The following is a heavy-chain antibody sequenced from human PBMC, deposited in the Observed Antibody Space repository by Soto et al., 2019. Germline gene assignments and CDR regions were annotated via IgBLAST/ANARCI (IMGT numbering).Heavy chain of an antibody. CDR3: ARYCSGGSCYSRTIDY. CDR2: INHSGRT. V-gene: IGHV4-34*01. J-gene: IGHJ4*02. D-gene: IGHD2-15*01. Sequence: SETLSLTCAVYGGSFSGYYWSWIRQPPGKGLEWIGEINHSGRTNYNPSLKSRVTISVDTSKNQFSLKLSSVAAADTAVYYCARYCSGGSCYSRTIDYWGQGTLVTVSS. CDR1: GGSFSGYY.